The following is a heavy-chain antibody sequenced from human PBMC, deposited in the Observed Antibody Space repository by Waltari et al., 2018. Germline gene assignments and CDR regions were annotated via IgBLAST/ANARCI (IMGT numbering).Heavy chain of an antibody. J-gene: IGHJ5*02. D-gene: IGHD3-10*01. CDR1: GYTFTSYD. CDR3: ATSPTYYYGSGSYSTWFDP. Sequence: QVQLVQSGAEVKKPGASVKVSCKASGYTFTSYDINWVRQATGQGLEWMGWMNPNSGNTGYAQKFQGRVTMTEDTSTDTAYMELSSLRSEDTAVYYCATSPTYYYGSGSYSTWFDPWGQGTLVTVSS. CDR2: MNPNSGNT. V-gene: IGHV1-8*01.